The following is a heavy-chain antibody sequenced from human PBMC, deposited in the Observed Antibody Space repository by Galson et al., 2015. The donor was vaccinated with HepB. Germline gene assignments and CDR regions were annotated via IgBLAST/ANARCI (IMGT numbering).Heavy chain of an antibody. Sequence: SLRLSCAASGFTFSSYSMIWVRQAPGKGLEWVSYISSSRSTIYYADSVKGRFTISRDNAKNSLYLQMNSLRAEDTAVYYCARDLRSSGWFVFDYWGQGTLVTVSS. V-gene: IGHV3-48*01. J-gene: IGHJ4*01. CDR1: GFTFSSYS. D-gene: IGHD6-19*01. CDR2: ISSSRSTI. CDR3: ARDLRSSGWFVFDY.